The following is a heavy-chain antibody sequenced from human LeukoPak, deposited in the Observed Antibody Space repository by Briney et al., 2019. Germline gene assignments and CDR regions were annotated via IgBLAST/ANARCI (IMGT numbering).Heavy chain of an antibody. CDR3: ARVFVGTLEMATYLDP. D-gene: IGHD5-24*01. Sequence: ASVKVSCKASGYTFTSYDINWVRQATGQGLEWMGWMNPNSGNTGYAQKFQGRVTMTRNTSISTDYMELSSLRSEDTAVYYCARVFVGTLEMATYLDPWGQGTLVTVSS. CDR1: GYTFTSYD. J-gene: IGHJ5*02. V-gene: IGHV1-8*01. CDR2: MNPNSGNT.